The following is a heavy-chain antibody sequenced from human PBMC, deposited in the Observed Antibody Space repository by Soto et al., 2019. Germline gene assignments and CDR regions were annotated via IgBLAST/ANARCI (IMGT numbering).Heavy chain of an antibody. CDR1: GGTFSSYT. CDR3: ARDLRYCIGGSCYPDY. CDR2: IIPILGIA. D-gene: IGHD2-15*01. J-gene: IGHJ4*02. V-gene: IGHV1-69*08. Sequence: QVQLVQSGAEVKKPGSSVKVSCKASGGTFSSYTISWVRQAPGQGLEWMGRIIPILGIANYAQKFQGTVTITADKATSTASMELSSLTSDDTAVYYCARDLRYCIGGSCYPDYWGQGTLVTVSS.